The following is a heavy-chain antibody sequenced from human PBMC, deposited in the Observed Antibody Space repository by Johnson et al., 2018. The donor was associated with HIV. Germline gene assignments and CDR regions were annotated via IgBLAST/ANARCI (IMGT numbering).Heavy chain of an antibody. CDR1: GFSFSSYW. CDR3: ARGGGCGGDCYSGYDAFDI. D-gene: IGHD2-21*01. V-gene: IGHV3-7*02. CDR2: INPDGSEE. J-gene: IGHJ3*02. Sequence: VQLVESGGDLVQPGGSLRLSCVGSGFSFSSYWMSWVRQAPGKGPEWVANINPDGSEENYVDSLEGRFTVSRDNSKNTVYLQMNSLRPYDTAVYYCARGGGCGGDCYSGYDAFDIWGQGTMVTVSS.